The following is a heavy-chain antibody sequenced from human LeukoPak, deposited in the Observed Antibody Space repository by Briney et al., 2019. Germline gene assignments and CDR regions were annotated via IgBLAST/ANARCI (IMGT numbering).Heavy chain of an antibody. Sequence: GGSLRLSCAASGFSFSIYGIHWVRQAPGKGLEWVAVISYDGSKKYYVDSVKGRFTISRDNSKSMLYLQMNSLRAEDTAIYFCAKDVNRLKYGSGSYFDEWGQGTLVTVSS. CDR3: AKDVNRLKYGSGSYFDE. D-gene: IGHD3-10*01. CDR1: GFSFSIYG. CDR2: ISYDGSKK. V-gene: IGHV3-30*18. J-gene: IGHJ4*02.